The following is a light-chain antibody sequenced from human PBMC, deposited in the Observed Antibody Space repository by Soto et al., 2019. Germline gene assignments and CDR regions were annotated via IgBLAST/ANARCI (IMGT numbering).Light chain of an antibody. CDR2: DVD. Sequence: QSALTQPRSVSGSPGQSVTISCTGTNSDVGHYNYVSWYQQHPGKAPKLIIFDVDKRPSGVPDRFSGSKSGNTASLTISGMQAEDEADYSCCSYEGSSWIFGGGTKLTVL. J-gene: IGLJ2*01. V-gene: IGLV2-11*01. CDR3: CSYEGSSWI. CDR1: NSDVGHYNY.